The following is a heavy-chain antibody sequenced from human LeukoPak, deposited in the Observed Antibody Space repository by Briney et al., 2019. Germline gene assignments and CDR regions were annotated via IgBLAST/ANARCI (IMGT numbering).Heavy chain of an antibody. CDR2: VYPGDSDT. Sequence: GESLKISCKGFGYSFINYWIAWVRQMPGKGLEWMGIVYPGDSDTRYSPSFQGQVTISADKSISTTFLQWSSLKASDTAMYYCARHSIIRGATTQRMHNGGVDYWGQGTLVTVSS. CDR3: ARHSIIRGATTQRMHNGGVDY. J-gene: IGHJ4*02. D-gene: IGHD3-10*01. V-gene: IGHV5-51*01. CDR1: GYSFINYW.